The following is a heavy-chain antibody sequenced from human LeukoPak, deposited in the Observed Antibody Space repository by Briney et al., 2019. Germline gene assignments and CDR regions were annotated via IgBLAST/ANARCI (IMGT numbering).Heavy chain of an antibody. CDR2: INPNSGGT. D-gene: IGHD3-3*01. Sequence: ASVKVSCKASGYTFTGYYMHWVRQAPGQGLEWMGWINPNSGGTNYAQKFQGRVTMTRDTSISTAYMELSRLRSDDTAVYYCARDVGYDFWSGYYTEDLFDYWGQGTLLTVSS. J-gene: IGHJ4*02. CDR3: ARDVGYDFWSGYYTEDLFDY. V-gene: IGHV1-2*02. CDR1: GYTFTGYY.